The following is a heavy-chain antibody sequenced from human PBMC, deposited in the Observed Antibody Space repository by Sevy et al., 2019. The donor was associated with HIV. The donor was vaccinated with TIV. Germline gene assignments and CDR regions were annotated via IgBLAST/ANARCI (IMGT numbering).Heavy chain of an antibody. D-gene: IGHD3-10*01. CDR3: ARALASGSFYSLYFDY. Sequence: GGSLRLSCAVSGLNVSDYFMAWIRQAPGRRSEWVSYISSSGTIIYYRDSVKGRFTISRDNAKSSLYLQMNSLRPEDTAMYYCARALASGSFYSLYFDYWGQGTLVTVSS. J-gene: IGHJ4*02. CDR2: ISSSGTII. V-gene: IGHV3-11*01. CDR1: GLNVSDYF.